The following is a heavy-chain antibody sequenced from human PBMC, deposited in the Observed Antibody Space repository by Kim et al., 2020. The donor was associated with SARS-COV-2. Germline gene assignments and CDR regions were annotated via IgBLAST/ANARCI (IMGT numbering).Heavy chain of an antibody. CDR3: AGRLDY. Sequence: SSSSSTIYYADSVKGRFPISRDNAKNSLYLQMNSLRVEDTAIYFCAGRLDYWGQGTLVTVSS. J-gene: IGHJ4*02. CDR2: SSSSSTI. V-gene: IGHV3-48*01. D-gene: IGHD1-26*01.